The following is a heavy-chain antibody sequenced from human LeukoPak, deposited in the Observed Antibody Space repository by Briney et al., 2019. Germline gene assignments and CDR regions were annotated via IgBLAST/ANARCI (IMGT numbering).Heavy chain of an antibody. CDR1: GFTFSSYG. Sequence: GGSLRLSCAASGFTFSSYGMHWVRRAPGKGLEWVAVISYDGSTIYYADSVKGRFTISRDNSKNTLYLQMNSLRAEDTAVYYCAKKGAVGIAAAAFDYWGQGTLVTVSS. D-gene: IGHD6-13*01. J-gene: IGHJ4*02. CDR3: AKKGAVGIAAAAFDY. V-gene: IGHV3-30*18. CDR2: ISYDGSTI.